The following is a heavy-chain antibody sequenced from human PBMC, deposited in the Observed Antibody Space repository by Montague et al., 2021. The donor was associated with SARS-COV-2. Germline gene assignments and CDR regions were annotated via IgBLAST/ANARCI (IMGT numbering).Heavy chain of an antibody. Sequence: SETLSLTCTVSGVSVTDYYWSWIRQPPGKGLEWVGDVLYNKGTNFNTSLKSRVAITVDTSKNQFSLRLTSETAADTAFDYCVRHPHYEGSNGPPDFWDQGTLVAVSS. CDR2: VLYNKGT. CDR1: GVSVTDYY. D-gene: IGHD3-16*01. V-gene: IGHV4-59*08. J-gene: IGHJ4*02. CDR3: VRHPHYEGSNGPPDF.